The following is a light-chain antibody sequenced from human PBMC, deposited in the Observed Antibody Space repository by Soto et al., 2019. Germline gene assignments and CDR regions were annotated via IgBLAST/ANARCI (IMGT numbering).Light chain of an antibody. V-gene: IGLV2-14*01. J-gene: IGLJ2*01. Sequence: QSALTQPASVSGSPGQSITISCTGTTSDIGTYNYVSWYQHRPGTAPKLMIYEVSNRPSGVSNRFSGSKSGYTASLTISGLQADDEADYYCSSYGSSTTLDVLFGGGTKVTVL. CDR2: EVS. CDR1: TSDIGTYNY. CDR3: SSYGSSTTLDVL.